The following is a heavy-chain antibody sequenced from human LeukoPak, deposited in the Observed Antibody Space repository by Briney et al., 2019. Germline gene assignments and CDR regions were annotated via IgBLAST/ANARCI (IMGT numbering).Heavy chain of an antibody. CDR1: GYRFTTYW. CDR3: ARRLVGTKYFDY. J-gene: IGHJ4*02. Sequence: GESLKISCKGSGYRFTTYWIGWVRQMPGKGQEWVGIIYPGDSDTRYSPSFQGQVTISADKSISTAYLQWSSLKASDTAMYYCARRLVGTKYFDYWGQGTLVTVSS. CDR2: IYPGDSDT. D-gene: IGHD1-26*01. V-gene: IGHV5-51*01.